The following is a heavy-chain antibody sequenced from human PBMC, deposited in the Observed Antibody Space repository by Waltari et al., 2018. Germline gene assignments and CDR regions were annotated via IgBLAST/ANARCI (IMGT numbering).Heavy chain of an antibody. Sequence: QLQLQESGPGLVKPSETLSLTCPVSGGSISSSSYYWGWIRQPPGKGLEWIGSIYYSGSTYYNPSLKSRVTISVDTSKNQFSLKLSSVTAADTAVYYCARGKYYYDSSGYPVTFDIWGQGTMVTVSS. CDR3: ARGKYYYDSSGYPVTFDI. D-gene: IGHD3-22*01. J-gene: IGHJ3*02. CDR2: IYYSGST. CDR1: GGSISSSSYY. V-gene: IGHV4-39*07.